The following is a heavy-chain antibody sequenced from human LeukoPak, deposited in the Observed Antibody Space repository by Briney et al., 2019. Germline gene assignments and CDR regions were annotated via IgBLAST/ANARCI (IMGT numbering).Heavy chain of an antibody. CDR1: GGSISSGGYY. CDR3: ARASDDILTGGSDY. D-gene: IGHD3-9*01. CDR2: IYYSGST. Sequence: SETLSLTCTVSGGSISSGGYYWSWIRQHPGKGLEWNGYIYYSGSTYYNPSLKSRVTISVDTSKNQFSLKLSSVTAADTAVYYCARASDDILTGGSDYWGQGTLVTVSS. J-gene: IGHJ4*02. V-gene: IGHV4-31*03.